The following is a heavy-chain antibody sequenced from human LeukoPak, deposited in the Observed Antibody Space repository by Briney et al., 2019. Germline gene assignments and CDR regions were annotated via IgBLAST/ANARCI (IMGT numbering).Heavy chain of an antibody. D-gene: IGHD3-3*01. V-gene: IGHV5-51*01. Sequence: GESLKISCKGSGYSFTSYWIGGVRHMPGKGLEWMGIIYPGDSDTRYSPSFQGQVTISADKSISTAYLQWSSLKASDTAMYYCAGSITIFGVVTQFDPWGQGTLVTVSS. CDR1: GYSFTSYW. CDR2: IYPGDSDT. J-gene: IGHJ5*02. CDR3: AGSITIFGVVTQFDP.